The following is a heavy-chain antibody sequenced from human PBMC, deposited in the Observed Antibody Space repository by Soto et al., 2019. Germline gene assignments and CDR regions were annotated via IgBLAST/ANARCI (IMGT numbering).Heavy chain of an antibody. CDR2: IIPIFGTA. CDR3: ARDVSSSGDCFDP. J-gene: IGHJ5*02. Sequence: SVKVSCKASGGTFSSYAISWVRQAPGQGLEWMGGIIPIFGTANYAQKFQGRVTITADESTSTAYMELSSLRSEDTAVYYCARDVSSSGDCFDPCGQRTLVTVSS. CDR1: GGTFSSYA. V-gene: IGHV1-69*13. D-gene: IGHD6-19*01.